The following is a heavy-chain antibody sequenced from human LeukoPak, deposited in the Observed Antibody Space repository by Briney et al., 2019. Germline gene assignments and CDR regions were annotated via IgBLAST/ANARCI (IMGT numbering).Heavy chain of an antibody. CDR1: GYTFTSDC. CDR3: ARDRSLRYFDWSPQY. V-gene: IGHV1-18*01. CDR2: ISAYNGNT. D-gene: IGHD3-9*01. Sequence: GASVKVSCKASGYTFTSDCISWVRQAPGQGLEWMGWISAYNGNTNYAQKLQGRVTMTTDTSTSTAYMELRSLRSDDTAVYYCARDRSLRYFDWSPQYWGRGTLVTVSS. J-gene: IGHJ4*02.